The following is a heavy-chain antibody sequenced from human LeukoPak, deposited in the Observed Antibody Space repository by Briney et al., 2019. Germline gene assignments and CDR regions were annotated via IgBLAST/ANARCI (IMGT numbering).Heavy chain of an antibody. Sequence: GSLRLSCAASGFTFSSYWMSWVRQAPGKGLEWIGYIYYSGSTNYNPSLKSRVTISVDTSKNQFSLKLSSVTAADTAVYYCARLPYYYDSSLYYYYYGMDVWGQGTTVTVSS. J-gene: IGHJ6*02. CDR3: ARLPYYYDSSLYYYYYGMDV. V-gene: IGHV4-59*08. CDR1: GFTFSSYW. D-gene: IGHD3-22*01. CDR2: IYYSGST.